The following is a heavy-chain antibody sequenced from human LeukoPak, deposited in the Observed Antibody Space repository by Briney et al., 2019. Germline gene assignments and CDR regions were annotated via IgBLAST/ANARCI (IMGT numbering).Heavy chain of an antibody. CDR3: ARGTRAKGDY. V-gene: IGHV1-8*02. J-gene: IGHJ4*02. Sequence: GSVKVSCKASGGTLSSYGISWVRQATGQGLEWMGWMNPNSGNTGYAQKFQGRVTMTRNTSISTAYMELSSLRSEDTAVYYCARGTRAKGDYWGQGTLVTVSS. CDR2: MNPNSGNT. CDR1: GGTLSSYG.